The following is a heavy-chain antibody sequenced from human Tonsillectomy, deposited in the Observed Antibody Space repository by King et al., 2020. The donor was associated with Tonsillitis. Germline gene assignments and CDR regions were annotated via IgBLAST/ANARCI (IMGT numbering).Heavy chain of an antibody. V-gene: IGHV3-30-3*01. J-gene: IGHJ4*02. CDR1: GFTFSSYA. CDR3: ARDPARAVAWYFDY. Sequence: VQLVESGGGVVQPGRSLRLSCAASGFTFSSYAMHWVRQAPGKGLEWVAVISYDGSNKYYADSVKGRFTISRDNSKNTLYLQMNSLRAEDTAVYYCARDPARAVAWYFDYWGQGTLVTVSS. CDR2: ISYDGSNK. D-gene: IGHD6-19*01.